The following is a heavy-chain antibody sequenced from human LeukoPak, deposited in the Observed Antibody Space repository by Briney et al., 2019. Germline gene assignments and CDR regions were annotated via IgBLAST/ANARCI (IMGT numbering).Heavy chain of an antibody. D-gene: IGHD6-19*01. Sequence: GGSLRLSCAASGFTFSSYGMHWVRQAPGKGLEWVAVISYDGSNKYYADSVKGRFTTYRDNSKNTLYLQMNSRRAEDTAVYYCAKELLAGTVDYWGQGTLVTVSS. V-gene: IGHV3-30*18. CDR2: ISYDGSNK. CDR1: GFTFSSYG. J-gene: IGHJ4*02. CDR3: AKELLAGTVDY.